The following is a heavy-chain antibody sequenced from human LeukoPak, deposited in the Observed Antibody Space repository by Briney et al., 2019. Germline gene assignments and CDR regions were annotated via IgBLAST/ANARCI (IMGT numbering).Heavy chain of an antibody. CDR2: IFYSGST. D-gene: IGHD2-15*01. CDR3: ARTLDCSSSSCSYGMDV. CDR1: GGSMSRYY. V-gene: IGHV4-59*08. Sequence: PSETLSLTCAVSGGSMSRYYWSWIRQPPGKGPEWIGYIFYSGSTNYNPSLKSRVTISVDTSKNQFSLKLSSVTAADTAVYYCARTLDCSSSSCSYGMDVWGQGTTVTVPS. J-gene: IGHJ6*02.